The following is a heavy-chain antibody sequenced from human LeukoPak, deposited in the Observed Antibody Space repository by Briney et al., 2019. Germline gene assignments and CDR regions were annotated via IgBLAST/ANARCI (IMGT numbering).Heavy chain of an antibody. J-gene: IGHJ6*03. CDR3: ARLRYSSSWYGKYYYYYYMDV. D-gene: IGHD6-13*01. V-gene: IGHV3-21*01. CDR1: GFTFNIYS. Sequence: GGSLRLSCAASGFTFNIYSMNWVRQAPGKGLELLSSISSDGTYIHYADSVKGRFTVSRDNAKDSVSLHMNSLRAEDTAVYYCARLRYSSSWYGKYYYYYYMDVWGKGTTVTISS. CDR2: ISSDGTYI.